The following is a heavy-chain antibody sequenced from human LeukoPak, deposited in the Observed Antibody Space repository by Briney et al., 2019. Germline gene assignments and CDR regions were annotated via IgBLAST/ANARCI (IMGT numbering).Heavy chain of an antibody. CDR2: LYGDGST. V-gene: IGHV3-53*01. CDR1: GFTVSSNY. D-gene: IGHD4-11*01. CDR3: ARQKVGYSSYVFDY. J-gene: IGHJ4*02. Sequence: GGSLRLSCAASGFTVSSNYMSWVRQAPGKGLECVSVLYGDGSTYHADSVKGRFTISRDNSKNTLYLQINSLKAEDTAGYYCARQKVGYSSYVFDYWGQGTLVTDSS.